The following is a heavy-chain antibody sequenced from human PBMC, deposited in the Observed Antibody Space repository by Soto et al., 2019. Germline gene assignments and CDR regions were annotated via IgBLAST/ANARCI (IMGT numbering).Heavy chain of an antibody. J-gene: IGHJ4*01. D-gene: IGHD3-10*01. CDR3: ARDLDGSGSYYTDY. CDR1: GYTFTSAG. CDR2: ISAYNGNT. Sequence: QVQLVQSGAEVKNPGTSEKVSCKTSGYTFTSAGIIWVRQAPGQGLEWMGWISAYNGNTKYAQKVQGRVTMATDTSTTTASMELRSLTSDDTAVYYCARDLDGSGSYYTDYWGHGTLVTVAA. V-gene: IGHV1-18*01.